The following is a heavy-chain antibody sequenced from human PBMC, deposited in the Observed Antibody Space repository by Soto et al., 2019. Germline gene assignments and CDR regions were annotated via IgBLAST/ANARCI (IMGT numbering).Heavy chain of an antibody. D-gene: IGHD5-18*01. CDR2: IWYDGSNK. J-gene: IGHJ6*02. CDR1: GFTFSSYG. V-gene: IGHV3-33*01. Sequence: QVQLVESGGGVVQPGRSLRLSRAASGFTFSSYGMHWVRQAPGKGLEWVAVIWYDGSNKYYADSVKGRFTISRDNSKNTLYLQMNSLTAEDTAVYYCARDRLGRGIQLWYAYYYYYGMDVWGQGTTVTVSS. CDR3: ARDRLGRGIQLWYAYYYYYGMDV.